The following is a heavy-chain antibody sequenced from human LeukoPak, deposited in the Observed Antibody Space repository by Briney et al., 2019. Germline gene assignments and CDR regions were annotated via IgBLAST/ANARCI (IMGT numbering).Heavy chain of an antibody. V-gene: IGHV3-48*02. CDR3: ARMGIAVAGTSYYFDY. CDR1: GFTFSSYS. D-gene: IGHD6-19*01. CDR2: ICSSSSTI. Sequence: PGGSLRLSCAASGFTFSSYSMSWVRQAPGKGLEWVSYICSSSSTIDYADSGKGRFTISRDNAKNSLYLQMNSLRDEDTAVYYCARMGIAVAGTSYYFDYWGQGTLVTVSS. J-gene: IGHJ4*02.